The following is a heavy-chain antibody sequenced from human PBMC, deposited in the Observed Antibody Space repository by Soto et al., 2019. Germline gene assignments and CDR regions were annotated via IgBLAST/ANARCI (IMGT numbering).Heavy chain of an antibody. CDR1: GYTFTSYY. J-gene: IGHJ4*02. CDR2: LNPSAGST. CDR3: ASDLLTGSLDY. D-gene: IGHD3-9*01. Sequence: ASVKVSCKASGYTFTSYYMYWVRQAPGQGLEWMGILNPSAGSTTYAQKFQGRVTMTRDTSTSTVYMELSSLRSEDTAVYYCASDLLTGSLDYCGQGTLVTVSS. V-gene: IGHV1-46*01.